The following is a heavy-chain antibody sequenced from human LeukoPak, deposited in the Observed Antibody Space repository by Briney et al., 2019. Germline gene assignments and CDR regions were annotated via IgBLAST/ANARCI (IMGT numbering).Heavy chain of an antibody. CDR3: ARGGPAAPTDY. CDR2: IYYSGST. J-gene: IGHJ4*02. D-gene: IGHD2-2*01. Sequence: PSETLSLTCTVSGGSISSYYWSWIRQPPGKGLEWIGYIYYSGSTNYNPSLKSRVTISVDTSKNQFSLKLSSVTAADTAVYYCARGGPAAPTDYWGQGTLVTVSS. V-gene: IGHV4-59*12. CDR1: GGSISSYY.